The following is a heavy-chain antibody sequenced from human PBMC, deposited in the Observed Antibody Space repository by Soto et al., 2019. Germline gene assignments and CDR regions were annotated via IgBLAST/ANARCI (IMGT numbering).Heavy chain of an antibody. CDR2: IDSGGRTT. CDR3: ARWFTYGNFDYFDY. D-gene: IGHD3-10*01. CDR1: GFTFSSDW. J-gene: IGHJ4*02. V-gene: IGHV3-74*01. Sequence: GGSLRLSCAASGFTFSSDWIHWFRQAPGKGLVWVSRIDSGGRTTTYADSVKGRFTISRDNAKNTLYLQMNGLRAGDTALYYCARWFTYGNFDYFDYWGQGTQVTVSS.